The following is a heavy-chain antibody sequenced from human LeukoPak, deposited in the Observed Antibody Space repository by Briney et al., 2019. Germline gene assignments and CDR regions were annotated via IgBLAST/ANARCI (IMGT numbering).Heavy chain of an antibody. CDR3: AKGLERIGDSSWYGGNWFDP. Sequence: GGSLTLSCAPSGFTESSNYMSWVRDAPGEGLEWVSAIRGSGRSTYYADSVKGRFTISRDNSKHTLYLQMNSLRAEDTAVYYCAKGLERIGDSSWYGGNWFDPWGQGTLVTVSS. D-gene: IGHD6-13*01. J-gene: IGHJ5*02. CDR2: IRGSGRST. V-gene: IGHV3-23*01. CDR1: GFTESSNY.